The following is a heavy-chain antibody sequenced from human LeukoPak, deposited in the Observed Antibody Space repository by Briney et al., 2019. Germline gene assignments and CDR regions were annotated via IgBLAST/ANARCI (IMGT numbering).Heavy chain of an antibody. CDR1: GFTFTRYG. J-gene: IGHJ6*02. Sequence: PWASVKVSCKASGFTFTRYGINWVRQAPGQGLEWVGWISSYNGKTNYAQKFQGRVTITADESTSTAYMELSSLRSEDTAVYYCARSFSYSGFWSGYYNYGMDVWGQGTTVTVSS. V-gene: IGHV1-18*01. D-gene: IGHD3-3*01. CDR3: ARSFSYSGFWSGYYNYGMDV. CDR2: ISSYNGKT.